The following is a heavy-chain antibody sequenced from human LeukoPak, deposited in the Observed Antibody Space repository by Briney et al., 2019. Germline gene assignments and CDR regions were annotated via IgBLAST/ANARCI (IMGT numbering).Heavy chain of an antibody. CDR3: ARDYVDDIPMIKDY. CDR2: INLSGGST. Sequence: ASVKVSCKASGYTFTSYHMHWVRQAPGQGLEGWGKINLSGGSTTYAQKFQGRVTMTRDTSTSTVYMELSSLRSEDTAVYYCARDYVDDIPMIKDYWGQGTLVTVSS. V-gene: IGHV1-46*01. CDR1: GYTFTSYH. J-gene: IGHJ4*02. D-gene: IGHD2-8*01.